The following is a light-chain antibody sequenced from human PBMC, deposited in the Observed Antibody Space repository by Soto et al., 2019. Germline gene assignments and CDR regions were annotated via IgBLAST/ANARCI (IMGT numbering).Light chain of an antibody. CDR3: QQYGSSPRT. J-gene: IGKJ1*01. Sequence: ELLQSAGHMSLAPAYRGGLFCSPSQSVSSSYLAWYQQKPGQAPRLLIYGASNRATGIPDRFSGSGSGTDFTLTISRLEPEDFAVYYCQQYGSSPRTFGQGTKVDI. CDR2: GAS. V-gene: IGKV3-20*01. CDR1: QSVSSSY.